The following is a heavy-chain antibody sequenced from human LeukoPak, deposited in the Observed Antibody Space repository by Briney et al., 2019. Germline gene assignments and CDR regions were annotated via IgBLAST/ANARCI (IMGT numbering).Heavy chain of an antibody. D-gene: IGHD3-3*01. Sequence: SETLSLTCTVSGDSISRGDYWWRWIRQYPGKGLEWFGYINYSGSTYYNPSLRSRFTMSVDTSKNQFSLKMSSVTAADTAVYYCARAVLTPSGYIWHFDLWGRGTLVTVSS. V-gene: IGHV4-31*03. J-gene: IGHJ2*01. CDR2: INYSGST. CDR1: GDSISRGDYW. CDR3: ARAVLTPSGYIWHFDL.